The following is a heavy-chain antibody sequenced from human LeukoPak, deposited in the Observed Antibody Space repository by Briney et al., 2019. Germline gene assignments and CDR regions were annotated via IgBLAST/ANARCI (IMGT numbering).Heavy chain of an antibody. CDR1: GFTFSSYG. V-gene: IGHV3-33*06. D-gene: IGHD2-21*01. CDR3: AKDLWAYCGGDCYSASAYFQH. CDR2: IWFDGNNK. Sequence: PGGSLRLSCAASGFTFSSYGMHWVRQAPGKGLEWVATIWFDGNNKYYADSVKGRFTISRDNSKNTLYLQMNSLRAEDTAVYYCAKDLWAYCGGDCYSASAYFQHWGQGTLVTVSS. J-gene: IGHJ1*01.